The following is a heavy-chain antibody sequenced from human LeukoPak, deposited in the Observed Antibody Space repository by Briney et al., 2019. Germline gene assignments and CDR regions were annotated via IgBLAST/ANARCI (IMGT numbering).Heavy chain of an antibody. CDR1: GFTFGSYA. V-gene: IGHV3-23*01. CDR2: ISGSGGST. CDR3: AKASITVAGTYFDD. J-gene: IGHJ4*02. D-gene: IGHD6-19*01. Sequence: GGSLRLSCAASGFTFGSYAMSWVRQAPGKGLEWVSGISGSGGSTYYVDSVKGRFTIYRDNSKNTLYLQMDSLRAEDAAVYYCAKASITVAGTYFDDWGQGTLVTVSS.